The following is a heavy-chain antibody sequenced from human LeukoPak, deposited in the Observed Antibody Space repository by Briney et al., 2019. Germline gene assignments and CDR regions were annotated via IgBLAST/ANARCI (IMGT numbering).Heavy chain of an antibody. J-gene: IGHJ5*02. CDR2: ISSSGGST. V-gene: IGHV3-23*01. CDR3: AKEALQERRFDP. D-gene: IGHD3-16*02. CDR1: GFSFNKHA. Sequence: GGSLRLSCAASGFSFNKHAMTWVRQAPGKGLDWVSSISSSGGSTYYADSVKGRFTISRDSSKNTLYLQMNSVRAEETAVYYCAKEALQERRFDPWGQGTLVTVSS.